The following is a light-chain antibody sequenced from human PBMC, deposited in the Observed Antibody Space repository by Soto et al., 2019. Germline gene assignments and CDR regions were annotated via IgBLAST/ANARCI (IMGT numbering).Light chain of an antibody. J-gene: IGLJ2*01. CDR1: SSDVGGYKY. CDR3: CSYTTSSTVL. V-gene: IGLV2-14*03. Sequence: QSALTQPASVSGSPGQSITISCTGTSSDVGGYKYVSWYQQHPGKAPKLMIYDVSHRPSGVSNRFSGYKSGNTASLTISGLQAEDEADYYCCSYTTSSTVLFGGGTKVTVL. CDR2: DVS.